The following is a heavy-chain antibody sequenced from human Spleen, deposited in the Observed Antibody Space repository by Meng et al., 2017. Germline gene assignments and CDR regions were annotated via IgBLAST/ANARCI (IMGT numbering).Heavy chain of an antibody. CDR2: IYSSGST. CDR1: GGSISPSY. CDR3: ARTLNWFDP. Sequence: QVPPQESGPGLVKPSETLSLTCSVSGGSISPSYWSRIRQPAGKGLEWIGRIYSSGSTNYNPSLKSRVTMSVDTSKNQFSLKLSSVAAADTAVYYCARTLNWFDPWGQGTLVTVSS. J-gene: IGHJ5*02. V-gene: IGHV4-4*07. D-gene: IGHD2/OR15-2a*01.